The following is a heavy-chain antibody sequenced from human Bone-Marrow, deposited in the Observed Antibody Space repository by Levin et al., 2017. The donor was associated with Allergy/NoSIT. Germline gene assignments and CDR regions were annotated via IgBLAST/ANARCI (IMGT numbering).Heavy chain of an antibody. J-gene: IGHJ4*02. D-gene: IGHD1-26*01. CDR1: GGSVSSGSYY. CDR3: ARIRDRGSYFDY. Sequence: LSQTLSLTCTVSGGSVSSGSYYWSWIRQPPGKGLEWIGYIYYSGSTNYNPSLKSRVTISVDTSNNQFSLKLSSVTAADTAVYYCARIRDRGSYFDYWGQGTLVTVSS. V-gene: IGHV4-61*01. CDR2: IYYSGST.